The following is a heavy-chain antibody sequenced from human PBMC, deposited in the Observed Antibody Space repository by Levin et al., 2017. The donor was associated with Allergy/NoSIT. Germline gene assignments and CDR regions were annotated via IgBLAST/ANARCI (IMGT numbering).Heavy chain of an antibody. J-gene: IGHJ3*02. V-gene: IGHV3-72*01. CDR2: TRNKANSYTT. D-gene: IGHD5-12*01. CDR1: GFIFSDHY. Sequence: PGGSLRLSCAASGFIFSDHYMDWVRQAPGKGLEWVGRTRNKANSYTTEYAASVKGRFTISRDDSHSSLYLQMNSLKTEDTAVYYCARRIVTTGGSETFDIWGQGTMVTVSS. CDR3: ARRIVTTGGSETFDI.